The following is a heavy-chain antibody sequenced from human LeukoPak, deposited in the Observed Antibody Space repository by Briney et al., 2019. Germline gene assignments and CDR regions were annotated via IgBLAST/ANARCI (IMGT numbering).Heavy chain of an antibody. D-gene: IGHD6-19*01. J-gene: IGHJ4*02. V-gene: IGHV1-46*01. CDR2: INPSGGST. CDR3: ARSGQMYSSGYYFDY. CDR1: GYTFTSHY. Sequence: ASVTVSFKASGYTFTSHYMHWVRQAPGQGLEWMGIINPSGGSTSYAQKFQGRVTMTRDTSTSTVYMELSSLRSEDTAVYYCARSGQMYSSGYYFDYWGQGTLVTVSS.